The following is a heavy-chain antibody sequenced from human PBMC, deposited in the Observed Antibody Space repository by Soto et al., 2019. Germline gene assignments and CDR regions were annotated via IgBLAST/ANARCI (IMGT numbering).Heavy chain of an antibody. V-gene: IGHV2-5*02. CDR1: GFSLSSTRMA. Sequence: QITLKESGPTLVKPTQTLTLTCTFSGFSLSSTRMAVGWIRQPPGKALEWLALIYWDDDKRYSPFPKSRLTITKDTSKNQVVLTMSNMDPVDTARYYCAHIVVAGLGYYFDYWGQGTLVTVSS. D-gene: IGHD6-19*01. J-gene: IGHJ4*02. CDR2: IYWDDDK. CDR3: AHIVVAGLGYYFDY.